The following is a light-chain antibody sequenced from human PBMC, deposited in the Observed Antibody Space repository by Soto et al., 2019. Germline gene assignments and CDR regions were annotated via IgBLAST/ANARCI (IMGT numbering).Light chain of an antibody. V-gene: IGLV1-47*03. CDR2: RNN. CDR1: SSNIGNNY. CDR3: AAWDDALSGIL. J-gene: IGLJ2*01. Sequence: QSVLTQPPSASGSPGQRVTISCSGSSSNIGNNYVFWYHQLPGAAPKLLTYRNNQRPSGVPDRFSSSKSGTSASLAITGLWSEDEADYYCAAWDDALSGILFGGGTKLTVL.